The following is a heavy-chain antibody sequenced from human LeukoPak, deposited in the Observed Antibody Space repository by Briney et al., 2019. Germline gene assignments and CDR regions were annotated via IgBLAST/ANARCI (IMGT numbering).Heavy chain of an antibody. V-gene: IGHV3-30*02. CDR2: IRYDGSNE. CDR3: ARGHTAVTRHFDF. Sequence: PGGSLRLSCAASGFTFSSHGMHWVRLAPGKGLEWVAFIRYDGSNECYVDSVKGRFTISRDNSKNTLYLQMNSLRAEDTAVYYCARGHTAVTRHFDFWGQGTLVTVSS. J-gene: IGHJ4*02. D-gene: IGHD4-17*01. CDR1: GFTFSSHG.